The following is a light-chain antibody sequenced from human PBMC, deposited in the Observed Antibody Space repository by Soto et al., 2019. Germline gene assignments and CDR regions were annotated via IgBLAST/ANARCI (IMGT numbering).Light chain of an antibody. CDR2: GSS. CDR3: QQYGRSPLLYT. Sequence: EIVLTQSPGTLSLSPGERATLSCRTSQRVTSNFLAWYQQKPGQAPRLLVYGSSTRAAGVPDRFSGSVSGTDFTLTISRLESQDFSVYYCQQYGRSPLLYTFGQGTKLGVK. V-gene: IGKV3-20*01. CDR1: QRVTSNF. J-gene: IGKJ2*01.